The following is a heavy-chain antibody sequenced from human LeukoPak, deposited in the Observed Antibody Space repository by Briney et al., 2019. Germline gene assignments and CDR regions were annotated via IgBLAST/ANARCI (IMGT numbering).Heavy chain of an antibody. CDR1: GFTFSSYA. V-gene: IGHV3-23*01. CDR3: AKSSYYDSSGYYREYYFDY. Sequence: GGSLRLSCAASGFTFSSYAMSWVRQAPGKGLEWVSGISAGGGSTYYADSVKGRFTISRDKSKNTLSLQMNSLRAEDTAVYYCAKSSYYDSSGYYREYYFDYWGQGTLVTVSS. J-gene: IGHJ4*02. D-gene: IGHD3-22*01. CDR2: ISAGGGST.